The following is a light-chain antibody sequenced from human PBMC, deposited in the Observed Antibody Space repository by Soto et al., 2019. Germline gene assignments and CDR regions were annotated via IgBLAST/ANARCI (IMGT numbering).Light chain of an antibody. Sequence: EIVLTQSPGTLSLSPGERATLSCRASQSVSSSYLAWYQQKRGQAPRLLIYAASSRATGIPDRFSGSGSGTVFPPTSSRVADEYVAVYYWQQYGSSLTFGHGTKLEIK. CDR3: QQYGSSLT. CDR2: AAS. J-gene: IGKJ2*01. V-gene: IGKV3-20*01. CDR1: QSVSSSY.